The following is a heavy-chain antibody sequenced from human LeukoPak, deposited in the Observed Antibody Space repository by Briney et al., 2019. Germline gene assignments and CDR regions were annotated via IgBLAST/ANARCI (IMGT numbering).Heavy chain of an antibody. CDR2: ISSSGSTI. Sequence: GGSLRLSCAASGFTFSSYEMNWVRQAPGKGLEWVSYISSSGSTIYYADSVKGRFTISRDNAKNSLYLQMNSMRAEDTAVYYCARDIVATMPPGYMDVWGKGTTVTVSS. D-gene: IGHD5-12*01. CDR3: ARDIVATMPPGYMDV. V-gene: IGHV3-48*03. J-gene: IGHJ6*03. CDR1: GFTFSSYE.